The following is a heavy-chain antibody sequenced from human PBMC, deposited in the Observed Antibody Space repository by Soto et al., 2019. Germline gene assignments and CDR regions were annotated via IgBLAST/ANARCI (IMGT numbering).Heavy chain of an antibody. CDR2: IIPIFGTA. CDR1: GGTFSSYA. V-gene: IGHV1-69*06. J-gene: IGHJ4*02. D-gene: IGHD6-13*01. CDR3: ARDSLRIAAAGTVSAY. Sequence: QVQLVQSGAEVKKPGSSVKVSCKASGGTFSSYAISWVRQAPGQGLEWMGGIIPIFGTANYAQKFQGRVTIAADKSTSTAYMELSSLRSEDTAVYFCARDSLRIAAAGTVSAYWGQGTLVTVSS.